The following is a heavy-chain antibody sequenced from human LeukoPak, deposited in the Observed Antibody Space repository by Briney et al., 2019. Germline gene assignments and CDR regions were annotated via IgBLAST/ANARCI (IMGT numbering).Heavy chain of an antibody. V-gene: IGHV3-74*01. CDR1: GFTFSSYW. J-gene: IGHJ6*04. CDR2: INSDGSST. Sequence: PGGSLRLSCAASGFTFSSYWMHWVRQAPGKGLVWVSRINSDGSSTSYADSVKGRFTISRDNDKNSLYLQMNSLRAEDTAVYYCAELGITMIGGVWGKGTTVTISS. D-gene: IGHD3-10*02. CDR3: AELGITMIGGV.